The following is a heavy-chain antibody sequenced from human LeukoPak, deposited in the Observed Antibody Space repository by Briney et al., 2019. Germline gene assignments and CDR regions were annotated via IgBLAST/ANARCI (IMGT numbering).Heavy chain of an antibody. CDR2: FDPEGGET. V-gene: IGHV1-24*01. CDR3: ATGKPAMIVSASLDP. CDR1: GYTLTELS. J-gene: IGHJ5*02. D-gene: IGHD3-22*01. Sequence: GASVKVSCKVSGYTLTELSMHWVRQAPGKGLEWMGGFDPEGGETIYAQKFQGRVTMTEDTSTDTAYMELSSLGSEDTAVYYCATGKPAMIVSASLDPWGQGTLVTVSS.